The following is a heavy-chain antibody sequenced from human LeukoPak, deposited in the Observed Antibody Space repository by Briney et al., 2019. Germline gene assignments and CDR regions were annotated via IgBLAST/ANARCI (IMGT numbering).Heavy chain of an antibody. V-gene: IGHV4-34*01. J-gene: IGHJ5*02. CDR2: INHSGST. CDR3: ARGRVGLLDP. D-gene: IGHD3/OR15-3a*01. Sequence: PSETLSLTCAVYGGSSSGYYWSWIRQPPGKGLEWIGEINHSGSTNYNPSLKSRVTISVDTSKNQFSLKLSSVTAADTAVYYCARGRVGLLDPWGQGTLVTVSS. CDR1: GGSSSGYY.